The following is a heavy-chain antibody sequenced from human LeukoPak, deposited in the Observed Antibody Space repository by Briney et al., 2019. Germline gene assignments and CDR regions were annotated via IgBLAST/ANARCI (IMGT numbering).Heavy chain of an antibody. CDR2: IYYSGST. V-gene: IGHV4-39*07. CDR3: ARDRSGRRYSYGPFFDY. CDR1: GGSISSSSYY. D-gene: IGHD5-18*01. J-gene: IGHJ4*02. Sequence: SETLSLTCTVSGGSISSSSYYWGWIRQPPGKGLEWIGSIYYSGSTYYNPSLKSRVTISVDTSKNQFSLKLSSVTAADTAVYYCARDRSGRRYSYGPFFDYWGQGTLVTVFS.